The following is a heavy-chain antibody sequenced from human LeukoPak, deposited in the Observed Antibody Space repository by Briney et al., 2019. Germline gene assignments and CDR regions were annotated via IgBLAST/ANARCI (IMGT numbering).Heavy chain of an antibody. CDR1: GGSISSSSYY. CDR3: ARDRHGYSYGFGDDY. J-gene: IGHJ4*02. CDR2: IYYSGST. D-gene: IGHD5-18*01. Sequence: SETLSLTCTVSGGSISSSSYYCGWIRQPPGKGLEWIGSIYYSGSTYYNPSLKSRVTISVDTSKNQFSLKLSSVTAADTAVYYCARDRHGYSYGFGDDYWGQGTLVTVSS. V-gene: IGHV4-39*07.